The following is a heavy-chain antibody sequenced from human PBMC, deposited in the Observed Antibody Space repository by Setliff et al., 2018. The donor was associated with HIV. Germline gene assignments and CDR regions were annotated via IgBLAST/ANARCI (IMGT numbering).Heavy chain of an antibody. CDR3: ARHASTWYYDTSGPHFDY. CDR2: ISTNNDNT. Sequence: ASVKVSCKASGYTFTRYGISWVRQAPGQGLEWMGWISTNNDNTNYAQKLQGRVTMTTDTSTSTAYMELGSLRSDDTAVYYCARHASTWYYDTSGPHFDYWGQGTLVTVSS. J-gene: IGHJ4*02. CDR1: GYTFTRYG. D-gene: IGHD3-22*01. V-gene: IGHV1-18*01.